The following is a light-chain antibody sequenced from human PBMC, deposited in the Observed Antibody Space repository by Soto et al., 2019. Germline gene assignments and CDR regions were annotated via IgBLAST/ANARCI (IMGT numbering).Light chain of an antibody. Sequence: QTVVTQEPSFSVSPGRTVTLTCGLSSGSVSTSDYPSWYQLTPGQAPRTLIYSTNTRSSGVPNRFAGSILENKAALTITGAQADDESDYYCVLYMGTGISVFGGGTKLTVL. J-gene: IGLJ3*02. CDR1: SGSVSTSDY. V-gene: IGLV8-61*01. CDR2: STN. CDR3: VLYMGTGISV.